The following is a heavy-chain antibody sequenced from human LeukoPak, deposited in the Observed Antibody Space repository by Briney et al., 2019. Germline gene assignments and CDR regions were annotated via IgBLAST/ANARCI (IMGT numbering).Heavy chain of an antibody. V-gene: IGHV3-23*01. D-gene: IGHD4-23*01. Sequence: SGGSLRLSCAASGFTFSSYAMSWVRQAPGKGLEWVSAISGSGCSTYYADSVKGRFTISRDNSKNTLYLQMNSLRAEDTAVYYCAKVSVEYYYGMDVWGQGTTVTVSS. J-gene: IGHJ6*02. CDR2: ISGSGCST. CDR3: AKVSVEYYYGMDV. CDR1: GFTFSSYA.